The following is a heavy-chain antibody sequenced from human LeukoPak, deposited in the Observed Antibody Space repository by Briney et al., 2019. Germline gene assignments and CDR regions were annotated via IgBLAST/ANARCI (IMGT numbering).Heavy chain of an antibody. CDR2: ISWNSGSI. V-gene: IGHV3-9*01. D-gene: IGHD6-13*01. Sequence: PGRSLRLSCAASGFTFDDYAMHWVRQTPGKGLERVSGISWNSGSIGYADSVKGRFTISRDNAKNSLYLQMNSLRAEDTALYYCAKGSLAAVAYNWFDPWGQGTLVTVSS. CDR3: AKGSLAAVAYNWFDP. CDR1: GFTFDDYA. J-gene: IGHJ5*02.